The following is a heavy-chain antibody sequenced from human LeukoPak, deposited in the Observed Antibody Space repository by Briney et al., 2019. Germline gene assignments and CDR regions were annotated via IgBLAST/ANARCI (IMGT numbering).Heavy chain of an antibody. CDR1: GGSFSGYY. CDR2: INHSGST. V-gene: IGHV4-34*01. J-gene: IGHJ4*02. D-gene: IGHD6-13*01. CDR3: ARGLRGGSSWYRY. Sequence: SETLSLTCAVSGGSFSGYYWSSIRQRPRQGLEWIGEINHSGSTNYNPSLKSRVTISVDTSKNQFSLKLSSVTAADTAVYYCARGLRGGSSWYRYWGQGTLVTVSS.